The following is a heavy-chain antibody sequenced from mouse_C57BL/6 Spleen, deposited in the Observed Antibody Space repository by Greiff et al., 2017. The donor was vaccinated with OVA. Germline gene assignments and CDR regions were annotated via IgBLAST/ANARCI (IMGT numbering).Heavy chain of an antibody. CDR2: ISSGGDYI. CDR3: TRDEDGYYGFDY. Sequence: EVQGVESGEGLVKPGGSLKLSCAASGFTFSSYAMSWVRQTPEKRLEWVAYISSGGDYIYYADTVKGRFTISRDNARNTLYLQMSSLKSEDTAMYYCTRDEDGYYGFDYWGQGTTLTVSS. J-gene: IGHJ2*01. D-gene: IGHD2-3*01. CDR1: GFTFSSYA. V-gene: IGHV5-9-1*02.